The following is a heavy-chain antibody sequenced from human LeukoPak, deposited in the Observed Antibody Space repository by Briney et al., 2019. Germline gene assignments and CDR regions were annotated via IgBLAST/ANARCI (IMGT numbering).Heavy chain of an antibody. Sequence: PGGSLRLSCAASGFTFSRNWMHWVRQAPGKGLAWVSRMNTDGGTTNYADFVKGRFTVSRDNAKNTLYLQMDSLRAEDTAVYYFSRDTMGADDYWGQGTLVTVSS. V-gene: IGHV3-74*01. J-gene: IGHJ4*02. CDR2: MNTDGGTT. D-gene: IGHD1-26*01. CDR3: SRDTMGADDY. CDR1: GFTFSRNW.